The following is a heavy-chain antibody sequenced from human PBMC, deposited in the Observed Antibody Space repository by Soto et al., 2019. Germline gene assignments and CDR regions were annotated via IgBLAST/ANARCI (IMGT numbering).Heavy chain of an antibody. Sequence: QVQLQESGPGLVKPSGTLSLTCAVSGGSISSSNWWSWVRQPPGKGLEWIGEIYHSGSTNYNPSLKTRVTISVDRSKNQFSLSLSSVTAADTAVYYCARRYFHYSSSWCAIDSWGQGTLVTVSS. CDR3: ARRYFHYSSSWCAIDS. CDR2: IYHSGST. J-gene: IGHJ4*02. V-gene: IGHV4-4*02. D-gene: IGHD6-13*01. CDR1: GGSISSSNW.